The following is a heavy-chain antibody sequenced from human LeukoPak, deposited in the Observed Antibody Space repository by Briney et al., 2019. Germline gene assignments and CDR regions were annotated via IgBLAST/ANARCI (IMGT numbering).Heavy chain of an antibody. Sequence: GGSLRLSCAASGFTFSSYGMHWVRQAPGKGLEWVAFIQYDRSNKYYADSVKGRFTISRDNSKNTLYLQMNSLRAEDTAVYFCARGQTLTFWGQGTLVTVSS. CDR1: GFTFSSYG. CDR2: IQYDRSNK. J-gene: IGHJ4*02. V-gene: IGHV3-30*02. CDR3: ARGQTLTF.